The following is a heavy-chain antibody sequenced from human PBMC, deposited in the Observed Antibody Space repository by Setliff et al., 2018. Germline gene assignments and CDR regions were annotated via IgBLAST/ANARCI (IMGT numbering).Heavy chain of an antibody. CDR1: GDSMNSGDYH. D-gene: IGHD5-12*01. CDR3: ARNPDFLQYSFDL. CDR2: MYYSGST. J-gene: IGHJ2*01. Sequence: SETLSLTCKVSGDSMNSGDYHWGWIRQPPGTGLEWIATMYYSGSTYYNPSLKSRATISIDTSKSQFSLKLSSMTAADTALYYCARNPDFLQYSFDLWGRGTLVTVSS. V-gene: IGHV4-39*07.